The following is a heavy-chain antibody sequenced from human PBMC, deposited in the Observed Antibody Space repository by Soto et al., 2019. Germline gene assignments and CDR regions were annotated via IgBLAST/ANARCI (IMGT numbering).Heavy chain of an antibody. CDR1: GFTFSSYA. CDR2: ISGSGGGT. CDR3: AKDRHSSSWYYFDY. J-gene: IGHJ4*02. Sequence: PGGSLRLSCAASGFTFSSYAMSWVRQAPGKGLEGVSVISGSGGGTHYADSVKGRFTISRDNSKNTLYLQMNSLRAEDTAVYYCAKDRHSSSWYYFDYWGQGILVTVSS. V-gene: IGHV3-23*01. D-gene: IGHD6-13*01.